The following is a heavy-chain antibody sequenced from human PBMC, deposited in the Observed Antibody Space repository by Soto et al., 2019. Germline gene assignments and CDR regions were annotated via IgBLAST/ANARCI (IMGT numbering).Heavy chain of an antibody. J-gene: IGHJ4*02. CDR3: ARGGRPWYYDSSGPLREDYFDY. V-gene: IGHV4-31*03. Sequence: PSETLSLTCTVSGGSISSGGYYWSWIRQHPGKGLEWIGYICYSGSTYYNPSLKSRVTISVDTSKNQFSLKLSSVTAADTAVYYCARGGRPWYYDSSGPLREDYFDYWGQGTLVTVS. D-gene: IGHD3-22*01. CDR1: GGSISSGGYY. CDR2: ICYSGST.